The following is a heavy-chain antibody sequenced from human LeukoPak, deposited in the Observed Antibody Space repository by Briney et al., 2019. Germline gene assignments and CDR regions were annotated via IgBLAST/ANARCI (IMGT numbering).Heavy chain of an antibody. D-gene: IGHD6-19*01. Sequence: PGGSLRLSCAASGFTSSNYWMSWVRQAPRKGLEWVANIKQDGSEKYYVDSVKGRFTISRENAKNSLYLQMNSLRAEDTAVYYCARDRGSSGWYEFDYWGQGTLVTVSS. J-gene: IGHJ4*02. CDR2: IKQDGSEK. CDR3: ARDRGSSGWYEFDY. CDR1: GFTSSNYW. V-gene: IGHV3-7*01.